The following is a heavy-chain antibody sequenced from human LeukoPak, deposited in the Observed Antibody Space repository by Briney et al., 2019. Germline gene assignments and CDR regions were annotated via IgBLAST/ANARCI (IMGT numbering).Heavy chain of an antibody. CDR1: GFTFSGSA. V-gene: IGHV3-73*01. CDR2: IRSTANGYAT. Sequence: GGSLRLSCAASGFTFSGSALHWVRQASGKGLEWVGRIRSTANGYATAYAASVKGRFTISRDDSKNMAYLQMDSLKTEDTAVYYCARGVGYYDSRAYNYYFDHWGQGTLVTVSS. CDR3: ARGVGYYDSRAYNYYFDH. D-gene: IGHD3-22*01. J-gene: IGHJ4*02.